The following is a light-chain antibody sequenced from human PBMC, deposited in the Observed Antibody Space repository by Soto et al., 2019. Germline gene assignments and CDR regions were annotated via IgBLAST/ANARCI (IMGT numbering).Light chain of an antibody. CDR3: GAERGSGSNSV. V-gene: IGLV9-49*01. CDR2: VGTGGIVG. Sequence: QLVLTQPPSASASLGASVTLTCTLSSGYSNYKVDWYQQRPGKGPRFVMRVGTGGIVGSKGDGIPDRFSVLGSGLNRYLTIKNIQEEDESDYHCGAERGSGSNSVFGGGTKLTVL. J-gene: IGLJ2*01. CDR1: SGYSNYK.